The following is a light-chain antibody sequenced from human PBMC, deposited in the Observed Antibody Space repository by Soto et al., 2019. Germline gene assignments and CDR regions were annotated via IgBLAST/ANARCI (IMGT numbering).Light chain of an antibody. CDR1: QGISND. CDR3: QKYNSSPLT. CDR2: AAS. J-gene: IGKJ3*01. V-gene: IGKV1-27*01. Sequence: DIQMTQSPSSLSASVGDRGTITCRESQGISNDLAWYQQKPGKVPKLLIYAASTLQSGVPSRFSGSGSGTDFTLTISSLQPEDVATYYCQKYNSSPLTFGPGTKVDIK.